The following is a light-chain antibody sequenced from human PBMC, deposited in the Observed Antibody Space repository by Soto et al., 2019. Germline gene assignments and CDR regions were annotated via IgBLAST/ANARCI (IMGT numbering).Light chain of an antibody. CDR1: QSISSNY. V-gene: IGKV3-20*01. CDR2: GAS. Sequence: VLTQSPGTLSLSPGERATISCRASQSISSNYLAWYQHKPGQAPRLLSYGASSRATGIPHRFSGSGSGTDFTLTISRLEPEDCGVFYCQQYGNSPPYTFGQGTRLEIK. J-gene: IGKJ2*01. CDR3: QQYGNSPPYT.